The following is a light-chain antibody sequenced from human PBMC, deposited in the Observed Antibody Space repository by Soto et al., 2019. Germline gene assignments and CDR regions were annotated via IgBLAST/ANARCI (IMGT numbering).Light chain of an antibody. Sequence: QSVLTQPPSVSGAPGQRVTISCTGSGSNIGAGSDVHWYQQLPGTAPKLLVYGNNNRPSGVPDRFSGSKSATSASLAITGLQAEDEADYYCQSYAISLRHWVFGTGTKLTVL. V-gene: IGLV1-40*01. CDR1: GSNIGAGSD. CDR2: GNN. CDR3: QSYAISLRHWV. J-gene: IGLJ1*01.